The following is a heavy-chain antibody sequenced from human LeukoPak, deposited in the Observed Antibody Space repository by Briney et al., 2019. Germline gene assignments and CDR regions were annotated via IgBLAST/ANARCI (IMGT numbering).Heavy chain of an antibody. Sequence: GSLRLSCAASGFMFDTYIMTWVRQALGKGLEWISYINSINAVYYTDSVQGRFNISRDNAKNSLYLQMNSLRVEDTAMYYCARVSAHGYDYWGRGTLVTVSS. CDR2: INSINAV. J-gene: IGHJ4*02. CDR1: GFMFDTYI. D-gene: IGHD5-18*01. CDR3: ARVSAHGYDY. V-gene: IGHV3-48*01.